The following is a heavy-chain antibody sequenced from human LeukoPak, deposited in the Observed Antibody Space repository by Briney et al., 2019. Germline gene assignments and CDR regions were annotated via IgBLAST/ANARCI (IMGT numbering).Heavy chain of an antibody. Sequence: GASVKVSCKASGYTFTGYYMHWVRQAPGQGPELMGWINPNSGGTNYAQKFQGRVTMTRDTSISTAYMELSRLRSDDTAVYYCARDVSDYYDSSGYYNWFDPWGQGTLVTVSS. D-gene: IGHD3-22*01. J-gene: IGHJ5*02. CDR1: GYTFTGYY. CDR2: INPNSGGT. CDR3: ARDVSDYYDSSGYYNWFDP. V-gene: IGHV1-2*02.